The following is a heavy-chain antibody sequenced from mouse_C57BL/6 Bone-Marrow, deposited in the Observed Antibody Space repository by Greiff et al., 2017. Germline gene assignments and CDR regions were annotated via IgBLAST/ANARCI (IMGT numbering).Heavy chain of an antibody. CDR1: GFNIKDDY. CDR2: IDPENGDT. CDR3: TTDYYGSSYENYAMDY. J-gene: IGHJ4*01. V-gene: IGHV14-4*01. Sequence: VQLQQSGAELVRPGASVKLSCTASGFNIKDDYMHWVKQRPEQGLEWIGWIDPENGDTESASKFQGKGTITADTSSNTAYLQLSSLTSEDTSVYYCTTDYYGSSYENYAMDYWGQGTSVTVSS. D-gene: IGHD1-1*01.